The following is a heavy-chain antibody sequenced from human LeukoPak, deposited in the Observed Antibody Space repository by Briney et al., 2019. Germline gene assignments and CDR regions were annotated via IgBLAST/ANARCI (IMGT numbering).Heavy chain of an antibody. D-gene: IGHD1-26*01. J-gene: IGHJ4*02. CDR1: VYSISNGYF. V-gene: IGHV4-38-2*01. CDR3: ARHYSGSFYPPYFDY. CDR2: IYHSGST. Sequence: PSETLSLTCAVSVYSISNGYFWGWIRQPPGKGLEWIGSIYHSGSTYYNPSLKSRVTISVGTSKNQFSLKVGSVTAADTAVYYCARHYSGSFYPPYFDYWGQGTLVTVSS.